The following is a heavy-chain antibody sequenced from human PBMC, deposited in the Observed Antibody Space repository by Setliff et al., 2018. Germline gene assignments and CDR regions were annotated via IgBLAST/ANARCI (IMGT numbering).Heavy chain of an antibody. J-gene: IGHJ3*02. Sequence: SETLSLTCAVYGGSFSGYYWSWIRQPPGKRLEWIGEIIHSGRTNYNPSLKSRVTISMDTSKNQFSLKLSSVTAADTAVYYCARKGISALSGAFDMWGQGTMVTVSS. CDR1: GGSFSGYY. V-gene: IGHV4-34*12. CDR3: ARKGISALSGAFDM. CDR2: IIHSGRT. D-gene: IGHD1-26*01.